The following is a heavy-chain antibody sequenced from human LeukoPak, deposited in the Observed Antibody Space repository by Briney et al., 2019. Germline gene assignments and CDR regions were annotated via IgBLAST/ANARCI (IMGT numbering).Heavy chain of an antibody. Sequence: GESLKISCKGSGYSFTSYWIGWVRQMPGKGLEWMGIIYPGDSDTRYSPSFQGQVTISADKSISTAYLQWSSLKASDTAMYYCARHRGRGSVTSFWFDPWGQGTLVTVSS. CDR2: IYPGDSDT. V-gene: IGHV5-51*01. D-gene: IGHD4-17*01. J-gene: IGHJ5*02. CDR3: ARHRGRGSVTSFWFDP. CDR1: GYSFTSYW.